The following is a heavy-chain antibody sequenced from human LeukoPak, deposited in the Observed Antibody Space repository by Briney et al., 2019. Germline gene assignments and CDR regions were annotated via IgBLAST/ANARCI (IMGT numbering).Heavy chain of an antibody. CDR3: AKEWDGSGTRLGWFDP. CDR2: ISGSGGVT. Sequence: GGSLKLSCVGSGFTFGSYAMSWVRQAPGKGLEWVSLISGSGGVTYYADSVKGRFTISRDNSKNTLYLQMNSLRAEDTATYYCAKEWDGSGTRLGWFDPWGQGTLVTVSS. D-gene: IGHD3-10*01. J-gene: IGHJ5*02. V-gene: IGHV3-23*01. CDR1: GFTFGSYA.